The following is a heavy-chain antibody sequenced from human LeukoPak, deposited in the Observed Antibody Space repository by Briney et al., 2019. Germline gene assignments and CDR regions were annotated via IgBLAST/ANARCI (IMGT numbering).Heavy chain of an antibody. V-gene: IGHV4-59*08. J-gene: IGHJ4*02. CDR1: GGSISSYY. Sequence: SETLSLTCTVSGGSISSYYWSWIRQPPGKGLEWIGYSSDSGNSNYNPSLKSRVTTSGDTSKNQFSLKLSSVTAADTAVYYCARHGDYSDSRTPDFDYWGQGTLVTVSS. CDR3: ARHGDYSDSRTPDFDY. D-gene: IGHD3-22*01. CDR2: SSDSGNS.